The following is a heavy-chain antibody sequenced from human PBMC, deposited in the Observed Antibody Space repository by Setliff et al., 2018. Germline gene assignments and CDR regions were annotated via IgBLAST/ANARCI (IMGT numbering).Heavy chain of an antibody. Sequence: TLSLTCTVSGGSISSSRYYWGWIRQPPGKGLEWIGSINYSGSTYYNPSLKSRVTISVETSKNQFSLKLSSVTAADTAVYYCARAAGYSSSWYHYYYGMDVWGQGTTVTVSS. CDR1: GGSISSSRYY. D-gene: IGHD6-13*01. CDR2: INYSGST. J-gene: IGHJ6*02. V-gene: IGHV4-39*01. CDR3: ARAAGYSSSWYHYYYGMDV.